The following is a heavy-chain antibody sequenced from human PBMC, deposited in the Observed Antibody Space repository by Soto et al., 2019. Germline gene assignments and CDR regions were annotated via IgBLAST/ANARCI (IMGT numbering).Heavy chain of an antibody. CDR2: IWYDGSNK. CDR1: GFTFSSYG. V-gene: IGHV3-33*01. Sequence: GGSLRLSCAASGFTFSSYGMHWVRQAPGKGLEWVAVIWYDGSNKYYADSVKGRFTISRDNSKNTLYLQMNSLRAEDTAVYYCARDPSVVVPAAYYYMDVWGKGTKVTASS. D-gene: IGHD2-2*01. CDR3: ARDPSVVVPAAYYYMDV. J-gene: IGHJ6*03.